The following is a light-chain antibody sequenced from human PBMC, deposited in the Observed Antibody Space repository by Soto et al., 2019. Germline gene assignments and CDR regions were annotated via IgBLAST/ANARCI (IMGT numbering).Light chain of an antibody. V-gene: IGKV3-20*01. J-gene: IGKJ1*01. CDR1: QSVSSSY. CDR2: GAS. Sequence: EIVLTQSPGTLSLSPGERATLPCRAIQSVSSSYLAWYQQKPGQAPRLLIYGASSRATGIPDRFSGSGSGTDFTLTISRLEPEDSAVYYCHHYGDSLSITFGQGTKVDIK. CDR3: HHYGDSLSIT.